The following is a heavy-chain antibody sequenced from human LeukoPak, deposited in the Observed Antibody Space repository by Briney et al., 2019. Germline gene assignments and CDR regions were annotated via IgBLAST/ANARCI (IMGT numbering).Heavy chain of an antibody. V-gene: IGHV4-4*09. CDR2: IYTTGRT. Sequence: KSSETLSLTCSVSGGPIGGDYWSWIRQPPGKALEWIGYIYTTGRTNYNPSLKSRVTISVDTSKNQFSLKLNSVTAADTAVYYCAKILGSGVWYGFDIWGQGKMVTVSS. J-gene: IGHJ3*02. CDR1: GGPIGGDY. D-gene: IGHD2-21*01. CDR3: AKILGSGVWYGFDI.